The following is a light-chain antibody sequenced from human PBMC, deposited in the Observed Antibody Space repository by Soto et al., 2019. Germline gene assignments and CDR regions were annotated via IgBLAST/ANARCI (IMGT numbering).Light chain of an antibody. CDR1: SSDVGAFNY. J-gene: IGLJ1*01. V-gene: IGLV2-14*01. CDR2: EVG. Sequence: QSALTQPASVSGSPGQSITISCTGTSSDVGAFNYVSWYLQYPGKAPKLMIYEVGKRPSGVSNRFSGSKSGNTASLTISGLQAEDEADYYCCSYASGSIYVFGTGTKVTVL. CDR3: CSYASGSIYV.